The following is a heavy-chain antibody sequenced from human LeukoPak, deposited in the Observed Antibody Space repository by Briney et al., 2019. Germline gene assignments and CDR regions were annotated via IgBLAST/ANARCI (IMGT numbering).Heavy chain of an antibody. CDR2: IIPIFGTA. CDR1: GGTFSSYT. Sequence: SVKVSCKASGGTFSSYTISWVRQAPGQGLEWMGGIIPIFGTANYAQKFQGRVTITTDESTSTAYMELSSLRSEDTAVYYCARDLGIAVAGTGNWFDPWGQGTLVTVSS. D-gene: IGHD6-19*01. CDR3: ARDLGIAVAGTGNWFDP. J-gene: IGHJ5*02. V-gene: IGHV1-69*05.